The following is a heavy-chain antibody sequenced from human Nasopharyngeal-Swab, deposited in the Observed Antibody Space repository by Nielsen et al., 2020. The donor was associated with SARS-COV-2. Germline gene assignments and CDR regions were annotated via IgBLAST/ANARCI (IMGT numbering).Heavy chain of an antibody. D-gene: IGHD2/OR15-2a*01. V-gene: IGHV3-15*01. CDR1: GFTFGKAW. Sequence: GESLKISCATSGFTFGKAWMSWVRQAPGKGPEWVGRIKSRAAGGTTDYAAPVIGRFTVARDDSESTLYLQMSSLKTEATAVYYCTTFRSRGLWGKGTTDNVSP. J-gene: IGHJ6*04. CDR2: IKSRAAGGTT. CDR3: TTFRSRGL.